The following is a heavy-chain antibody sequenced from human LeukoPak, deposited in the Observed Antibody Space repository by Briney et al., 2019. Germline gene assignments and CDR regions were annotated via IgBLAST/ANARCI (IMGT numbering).Heavy chain of an antibody. J-gene: IGHJ4*02. D-gene: IGHD2-21*01. Sequence: GGSLRLSCTASGLSFSSYWLTWVRQAPGKGLEWVASLRQDASEIHYVDSVEGRFTISRDNAQRSVFLQMNRLRVEDTAVYYCARGGYYRYDYWGQGTLVTVSS. CDR1: GLSFSSYW. V-gene: IGHV3-7*01. CDR3: ARGGYYRYDY. CDR2: LRQDASEI.